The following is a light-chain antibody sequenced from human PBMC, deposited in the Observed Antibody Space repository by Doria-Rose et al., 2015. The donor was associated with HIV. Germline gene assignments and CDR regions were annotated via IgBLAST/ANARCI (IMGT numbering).Light chain of an antibody. Sequence: LTQSPGTLSLSPGERATLSCRASQRVKSSYLAWCQQKPGQAPRLLIYDASTRATGIPDRFSGSGSGTDFTLTISRLEPEDVAVYYCQQYGTSRGTFGQGTRLEIK. V-gene: IGKV3-20*01. CDR1: QRVKSSY. J-gene: IGKJ5*01. CDR3: QQYGTSRGT. CDR2: DAS.